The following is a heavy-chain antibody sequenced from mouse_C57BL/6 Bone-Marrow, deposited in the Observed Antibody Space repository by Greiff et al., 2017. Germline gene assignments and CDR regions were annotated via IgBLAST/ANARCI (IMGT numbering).Heavy chain of an antibody. CDR3: ARDVYYYGSSSYWYFDV. V-gene: IGHV7-1*01. CDR2: SRNKANDYTT. Sequence: DVKLVESGGGLVQSGRSLRLSCATSGFTFSDFYMEWVRQAPGKGLEWIAASRNKANDYTTEYSASVKGRFIVSRDTSQSILYLQLHALITADTAIYYCARDVYYYGSSSYWYFDVWGTGTTVTVSS. CDR1: GFTFSDFY. D-gene: IGHD1-1*01. J-gene: IGHJ1*03.